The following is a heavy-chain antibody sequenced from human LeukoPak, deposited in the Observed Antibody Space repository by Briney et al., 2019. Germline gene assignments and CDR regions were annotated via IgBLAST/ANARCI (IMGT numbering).Heavy chain of an antibody. CDR1: GGTFSSYA. CDR3: ARDKVGLQLQSLYYYCYYMDV. Sequence: ASVKVSCKASGGTFSSYAISWVRQAPGQGLEWMGGIIPIFGTANYAQKFQGRVTITADKSTSTAYMELSSLRSEDTAVYYCARDKVGLQLQSLYYYCYYMDVWGKGTTVTVSS. D-gene: IGHD5-24*01. J-gene: IGHJ6*03. CDR2: IIPIFGTA. V-gene: IGHV1-69*06.